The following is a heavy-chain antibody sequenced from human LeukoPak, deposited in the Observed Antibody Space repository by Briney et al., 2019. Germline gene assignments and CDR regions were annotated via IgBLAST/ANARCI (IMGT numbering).Heavy chain of an antibody. Sequence: GGSLRLSCAASGFTFSDYTMNWVRQAPGKGLEWVSYISTTSSTIYYADSVKGRFTVSRDNAKYSQYLQMNSLRAEDTAVYYCARDNRDFWSGYYYFDYWGQGSLVTVSS. J-gene: IGHJ4*02. D-gene: IGHD3-3*01. CDR2: ISTTSSTI. V-gene: IGHV3-48*01. CDR3: ARDNRDFWSGYYYFDY. CDR1: GFTFSDYT.